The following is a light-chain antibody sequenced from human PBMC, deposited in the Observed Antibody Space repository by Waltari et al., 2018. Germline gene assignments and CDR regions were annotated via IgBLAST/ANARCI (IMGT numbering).Light chain of an antibody. CDR3: QKYDRLPAT. Sequence: DIVSTQSPGTLSLSPGERGTLSCRASQSVSRFLAWYKQKPGQAPRLLIYGASTRATGMPDRFSGSGSGTDFSLTISRLEPEDFSVYYCQKYDRLPATFGQGTKVEIK. V-gene: IGKV3-20*01. CDR1: QSVSRF. J-gene: IGKJ1*01. CDR2: GAS.